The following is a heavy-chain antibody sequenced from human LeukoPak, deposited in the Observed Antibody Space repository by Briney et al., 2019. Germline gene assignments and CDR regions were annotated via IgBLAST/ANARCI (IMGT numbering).Heavy chain of an antibody. CDR3: ASAAPDAFDI. CDR1: GYSFTTYW. J-gene: IGHJ3*02. Sequence: GESLKISCKGSGYSFTTYWIGWVRQMPGKGLEWMGIYPGDSDTRYSPSFQGQVTISADKSISTAYLQWSSLKASDTAMYYCASAAPDAFDIWGQGTMVTVSS. D-gene: IGHD6-25*01. V-gene: IGHV5-51*01. CDR2: YPGDSDT.